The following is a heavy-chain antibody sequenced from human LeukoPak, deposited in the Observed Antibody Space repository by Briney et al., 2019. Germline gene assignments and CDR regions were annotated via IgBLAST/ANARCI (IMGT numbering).Heavy chain of an antibody. CDR3: ARGGYNWNPRGYFDL. D-gene: IGHD1-20*01. J-gene: IGHJ2*01. Sequence: SETLSLTCAVYGGSFSGYYWSWIRQPPGKGLEWIGEINHSGSTNYNPSLKSRVTISVDTSKNQFSLKLSSVTAADTAVYYCARGGYNWNPRGYFDLWDRGTLVTVSS. CDR2: INHSGST. V-gene: IGHV4-34*01. CDR1: GGSFSGYY.